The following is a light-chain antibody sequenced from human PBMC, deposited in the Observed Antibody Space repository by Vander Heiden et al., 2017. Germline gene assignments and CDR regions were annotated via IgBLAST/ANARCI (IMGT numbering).Light chain of an antibody. CDR3: QSYDSSLSGPVV. V-gene: IGLV1-40*01. CDR2: GNN. Sequence: TISCTGSRSNIGAGYDVHWYQQLPGTAPKLLIYGNNNRPSGVPDRFSGSKSGTSASLAITGLQAEDEAEYYCQSYDSSLSGPVVFGGGTKLTVL. CDR1: RSNIGAGYD. J-gene: IGLJ2*01.